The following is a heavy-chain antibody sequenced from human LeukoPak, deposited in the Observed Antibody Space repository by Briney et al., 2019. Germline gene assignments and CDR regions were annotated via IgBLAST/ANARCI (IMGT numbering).Heavy chain of an antibody. D-gene: IGHD6-13*01. J-gene: IGHJ6*03. CDR2: IYTSGST. Sequence: SETLSLTCTVSGGSISSGSYYWSWIRQPAGKGLEWIGRIYTSGSTNYNPSLKSRVTISLDTSKNQFSLKLTSVTAADTAVYYCARVVSSSWEYYYYMDVWGKGTTVTISS. CDR3: ARVVSSSWEYYYYMDV. V-gene: IGHV4-61*02. CDR1: GGSISSGSYY.